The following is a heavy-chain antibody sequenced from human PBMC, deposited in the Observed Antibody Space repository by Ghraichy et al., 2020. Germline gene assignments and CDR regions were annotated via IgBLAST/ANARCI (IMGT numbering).Heavy chain of an antibody. CDR3: AKDLIGVYSGYDWTPDAFDI. Sequence: GGSLRLSCAASGFTFSSYGMHWVRQAPGKGLEWVAVISYDGSNKYYADSVKGRFTISRDNSKNTLYLQMNSLRAEDTAVYYCAKDLIGVYSGYDWTPDAFDIWGQGTMVTVSS. CDR2: ISYDGSNK. CDR1: GFTFSSYG. J-gene: IGHJ3*02. D-gene: IGHD5-12*01. V-gene: IGHV3-30*18.